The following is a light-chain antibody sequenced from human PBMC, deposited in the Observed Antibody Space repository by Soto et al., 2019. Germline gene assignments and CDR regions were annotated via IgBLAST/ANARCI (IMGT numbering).Light chain of an antibody. Sequence: VVVTQSPVTLAVSKRESAVLSCRASQSVSTSLAWYQHKPGQAPRLFIYDASKRAPGIPARFTGSGSGAHFTLTISSLDFFFFEDYDSPDIYSLPSLGP. CDR1: QSVSTS. CDR2: DAS. V-gene: IGKV3-11*01. J-gene: IGKJ3*01. CDR3: PDIYSLPS.